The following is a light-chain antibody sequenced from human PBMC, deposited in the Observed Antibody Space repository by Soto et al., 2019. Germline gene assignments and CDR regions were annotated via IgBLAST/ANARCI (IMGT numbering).Light chain of an antibody. V-gene: IGLV2-23*01. CDR3: CSYARSSTYV. CDR1: SSDVGTYNL. Sequence: QSALTQPASVSGSPGQSITISCTGTSSDVGTYNLVSWYQQHPGKAPKLMIFEGSKRPSGVSNRFSGSKSGNTASLTISGLQAEDEADYYCCSYARSSTYVFGTGTKLT. J-gene: IGLJ1*01. CDR2: EGS.